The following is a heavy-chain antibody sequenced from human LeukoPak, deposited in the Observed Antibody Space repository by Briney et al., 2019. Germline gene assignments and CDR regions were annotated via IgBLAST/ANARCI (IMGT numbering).Heavy chain of an antibody. Sequence: GGSLRLSCAASGFTFNNHWMHWVRQVPGKGLEWVSRIDNDGSNTIYADSVKARFTISRDNAKNTLYLQMNSLRAEDTAMYYCSRDRHHNWFDPWGQGTLVTVSS. J-gene: IGHJ5*02. CDR3: SRDRHHNWFDP. V-gene: IGHV3-74*01. CDR2: IDNDGSNT. CDR1: GFTFNNHW. D-gene: IGHD4/OR15-4a*01.